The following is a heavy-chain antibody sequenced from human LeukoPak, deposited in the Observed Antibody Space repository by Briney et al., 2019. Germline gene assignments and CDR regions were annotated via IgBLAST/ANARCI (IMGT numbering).Heavy chain of an antibody. J-gene: IGHJ4*02. V-gene: IGHV3-21*01. CDR1: GFTFSSYS. CDR3: ARMGVGATTSDY. Sequence: GGSLRLSCAASGFTFSSYSMNGVRQAPGRGLEWVSSICISRRYIYYADSVKGRFTISRDNAKNSLYLQMNSLRAEDTAVYYCARMGVGATTSDYWGQGTLVTVSS. D-gene: IGHD1-26*01. CDR2: ICISRRYI.